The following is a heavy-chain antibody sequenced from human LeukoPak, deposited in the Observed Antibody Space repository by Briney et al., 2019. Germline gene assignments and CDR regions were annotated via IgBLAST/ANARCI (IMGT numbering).Heavy chain of an antibody. J-gene: IGHJ6*02. CDR3: AKVGCSGGSCYSGVRSYYYYGMDV. Sequence: GGSLRLYCAASGFTFSSYAMSWVRQAPGKGLEWVSAISGSGGSTYYADSVKGRFTISRDNSKNTLYLQMNSLRAEDTAVYYCAKVGCSGGSCYSGVRSYYYYGMDVWGQGTTVTVSS. D-gene: IGHD2-15*01. V-gene: IGHV3-23*01. CDR2: ISGSGGST. CDR1: GFTFSSYA.